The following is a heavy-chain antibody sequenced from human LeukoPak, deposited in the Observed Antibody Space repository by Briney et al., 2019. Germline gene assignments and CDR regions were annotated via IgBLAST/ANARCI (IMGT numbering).Heavy chain of an antibody. Sequence: GGSLRLSCAASGFTFSSYGTHWVRQAPGKGLEWVAVISYDGSNKYYVDSVKGRFTISRDNSKNTLDLQMNSLRAEDTAVYYCVRGSRDYIWGSYRSDPKIPFEYWGQGTLVTVSS. V-gene: IGHV3-30*03. CDR1: GFTFSSYG. CDR3: VRGSRDYIWGSYRSDPKIPFEY. D-gene: IGHD3-16*02. CDR2: ISYDGSNK. J-gene: IGHJ4*02.